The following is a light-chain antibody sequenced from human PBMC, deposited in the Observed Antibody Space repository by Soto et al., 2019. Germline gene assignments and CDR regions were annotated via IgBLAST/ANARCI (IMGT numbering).Light chain of an antibody. V-gene: IGKV1-39*01. CDR2: AAS. CDR1: QRISSY. J-gene: IGKJ1*01. Sequence: DIQMTQSPSSLSASVGDRVTITCRASQRISSYLNWYQQKPGKVPKLLIYAASSLQSGVPSRFSSGGSGTDFTLTISSLQPEDFATYYCQQSYSAPRTFGQGTKVEIK. CDR3: QQSYSAPRT.